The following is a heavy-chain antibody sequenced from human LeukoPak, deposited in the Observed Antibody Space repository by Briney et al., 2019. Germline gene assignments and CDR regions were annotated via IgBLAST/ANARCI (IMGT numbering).Heavy chain of an antibody. CDR3: EALDTAMFSDY. CDR1: GGSISSYY. CDR2: IYTSGST. D-gene: IGHD5-18*01. J-gene: IGHJ4*02. V-gene: IGHV4-4*07. Sequence: PSQSLSLTCTVSGGSISSYYSSWVRQPAGEWLEWIGRIYTSGSTNYNPSLKSRATISVDQSKNQSSLKLSSVAAADTAESYCEALDTAMFSDYWGQGSLVTVSS.